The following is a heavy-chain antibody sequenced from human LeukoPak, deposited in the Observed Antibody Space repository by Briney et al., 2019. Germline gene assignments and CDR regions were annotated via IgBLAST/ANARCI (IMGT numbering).Heavy chain of an antibody. V-gene: IGHV1-2*02. D-gene: IGHD3-10*01. CDR2: INPNSGGT. J-gene: IGHJ5*02. CDR1: GYTFTGYY. Sequence: ASVTVSCKASGYTFTGYYMHWVRQAPGQGLEWMGWINPNSGGTNYAQKFQGRVTMTRDTSISTAYMELSRLRSDDTAVYYCASLTFTMVRGVIQNWFDPWGQGTLVTVSS. CDR3: ASLTFTMVRGVIQNWFDP.